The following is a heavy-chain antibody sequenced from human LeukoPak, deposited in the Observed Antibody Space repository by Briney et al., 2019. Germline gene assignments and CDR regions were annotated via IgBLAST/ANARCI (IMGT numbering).Heavy chain of an antibody. CDR2: IRSKAYGGTT. D-gene: IGHD5-18*01. V-gene: IGHV3-49*04. CDR1: GFTFSDHY. J-gene: IGHJ4*02. Sequence: GGCLRLSCEASGFTFSDHYMDWVRQAPGKGLGWVGFIRSKAYGGTTEYAASVKGRFTISRDDSKSIAYLQMNSLKTEDTAVYYCTRERGGYSYGYYWGQGTLVTVSS. CDR3: TRERGGYSYGYY.